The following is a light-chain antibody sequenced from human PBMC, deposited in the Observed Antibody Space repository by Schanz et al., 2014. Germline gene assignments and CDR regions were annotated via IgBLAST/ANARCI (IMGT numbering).Light chain of an antibody. CDR2: SAS. CDR1: QGISNH. CDR3: LQDFNYPRT. V-gene: IGKV1-17*03. J-gene: IGKJ1*01. Sequence: DIQMTQSPSAMSASVGDRVTITCRASQGISNHLAWFQQKPGKVPKLLIYSASSLQSGVPSRFSGTGYGTGFTLTIASLQPEDFATYYCLQDFNYPRTFGQGTKVQI.